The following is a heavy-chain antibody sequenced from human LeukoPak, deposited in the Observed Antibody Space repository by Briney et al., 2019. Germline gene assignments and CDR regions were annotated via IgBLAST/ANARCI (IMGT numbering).Heavy chain of an antibody. CDR3: ARDVRRITIFGVVIKAFDI. J-gene: IGHJ3*02. V-gene: IGHV4-30-4*08. D-gene: IGHD3-3*01. CDR1: CGSISSGDYY. Sequence: PSETLSLTCTVSCGSISSGDYYWSWIRQPPGKGLEWIGYIYYSGSTYYNPSLKSRVTISVDTSKNQFSLKLSSVTAADTAVYYCARDVRRITIFGVVIKAFDIWGQGTMVTVSS. CDR2: IYYSGST.